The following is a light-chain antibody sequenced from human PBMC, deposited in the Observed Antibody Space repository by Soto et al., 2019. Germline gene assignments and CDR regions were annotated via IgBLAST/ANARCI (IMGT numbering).Light chain of an antibody. CDR1: QSVNSK. V-gene: IGKV3-15*01. Sequence: EILMTQSPATLSVSPGERATLSCRASQSVNSKLAWYQQKPGQAPRLLIYGASTRATGIPARFSGSGSGTEFTLTISSLQSEDVAVYYCQQYNNAKTFGQGTKVEI. J-gene: IGKJ1*01. CDR2: GAS. CDR3: QQYNNAKT.